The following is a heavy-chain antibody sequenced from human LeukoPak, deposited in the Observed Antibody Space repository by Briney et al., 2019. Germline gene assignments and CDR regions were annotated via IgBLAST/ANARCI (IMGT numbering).Heavy chain of an antibody. V-gene: IGHV1-69*05. CDR3: ARDGITISARDAFDI. CDR2: FIPIFGTA. Sequence: EASVKVSCKASGGTFSSYAISWVRQAPGQGLEWMGGFIPIFGTANYAQKFQGRVTITTDESTSTAYMELSSLRSEDTAVYYCARDGITISARDAFDIWGQGTMVTVSS. D-gene: IGHD3-10*01. J-gene: IGHJ3*02. CDR1: GGTFSSYA.